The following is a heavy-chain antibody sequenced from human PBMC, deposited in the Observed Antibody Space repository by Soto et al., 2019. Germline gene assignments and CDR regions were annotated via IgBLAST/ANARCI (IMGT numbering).Heavy chain of an antibody. D-gene: IGHD6-19*01. V-gene: IGHV3-23*01. CDR3: AKVNSSRWNPYFDD. CDR2: ISGTGSTI. Sequence: GGSLRLSCSACGFAFSSYSITWVRQAPWKGLEWVSGISGTGSTIDYADSVKGRFTISRDKVKKTLYLEMNSLRSEDTAVYYCAKVNSSRWNPYFDDCGQGVLVAVCS. CDR1: GFAFSSYS. J-gene: IGHJ4*02.